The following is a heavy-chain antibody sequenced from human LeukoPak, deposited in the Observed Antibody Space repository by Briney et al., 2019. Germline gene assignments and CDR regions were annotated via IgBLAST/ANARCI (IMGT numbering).Heavy chain of an antibody. V-gene: IGHV1-2*06. D-gene: IGHD3-10*01. CDR2: INPNSGGT. CDR1: GYTFTGYY. J-gene: IGHJ4*02. CDR3: ARSVGGSGRDYFDY. Sequence: ASVKVSCKASGYTFTGYYMRWVRQAPGQGLEWMGRINPNSGGTNYAQKFQGRVTMTRDTSISTAYMELSRLRSDDTAVYYCARSVGGSGRDYFDYWGQGTLVTVSS.